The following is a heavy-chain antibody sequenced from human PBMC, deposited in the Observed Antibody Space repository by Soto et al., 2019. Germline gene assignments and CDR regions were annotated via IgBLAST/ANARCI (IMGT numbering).Heavy chain of an antibody. CDR3: ARDLYGSGSYLGY. J-gene: IGHJ4*02. CDR1: GGSFSGYY. CDR2: INHSGST. D-gene: IGHD3-10*01. Sequence: SSETLSLTCAVYGGSFSGYYWSWIRQPPGKGLEWIGEINHSGSTNYNPSLKSRVTISVDTSKNQFSLKLSSVTAADTAVYYCARDLYGSGSYLGYWGQGTLVT. V-gene: IGHV4-34*01.